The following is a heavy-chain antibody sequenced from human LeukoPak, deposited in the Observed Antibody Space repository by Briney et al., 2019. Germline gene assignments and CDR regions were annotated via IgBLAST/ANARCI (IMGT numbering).Heavy chain of an antibody. CDR3: AKDSPVATW. CDR2: ISSSSSYI. Sequence: PGGALRLFCGDSGVTFSSYSRNCFRQAPGKGLGWDPSISSSSSYIYYPDSVKGRFTISRDNSQNILYLQMDSLRADDTAKYYCAKDSPVATWWGQGTLVTVSS. V-gene: IGHV3-21*04. D-gene: IGHD1-26*01. J-gene: IGHJ4*02. CDR1: GVTFSSYS.